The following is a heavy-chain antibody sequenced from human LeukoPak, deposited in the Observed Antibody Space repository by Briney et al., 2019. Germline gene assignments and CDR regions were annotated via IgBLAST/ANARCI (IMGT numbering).Heavy chain of an antibody. CDR3: AKDREYSSGWPGGFDY. CDR2: ISWNSGSI. Sequence: GRSLRLSCAVSGFTFDDYAMHWVRQAPGKGLEWVSGISWNSGSIGYADSVKGRFTISRDNAKNSLYLQMNSLRAEDMALYYCAKDREYSSGWPGGFDYWGQGTLVTVSS. D-gene: IGHD6-19*01. V-gene: IGHV3-9*03. J-gene: IGHJ4*02. CDR1: GFTFDDYA.